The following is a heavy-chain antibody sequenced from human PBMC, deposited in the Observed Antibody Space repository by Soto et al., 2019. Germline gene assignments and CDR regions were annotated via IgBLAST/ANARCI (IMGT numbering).Heavy chain of an antibody. V-gene: IGHV3-30*18. CDR1: GFTLGAYV. D-gene: IGHD2-15*01. J-gene: IGHJ4*02. Sequence: QVQLVESGGGVVQPGGSVRLSCTASGFTLGAYVMHWVRQAQGKGPEWVAAISADGRDLFYAASVEGRFTISRDNSKNTLFLQMNSLTSEDTSVYSCAKSVPDPACRGGGCHRTFDYWGQGTLVTFSS. CDR2: ISADGRDL. CDR3: AKSVPDPACRGGGCHRTFDY.